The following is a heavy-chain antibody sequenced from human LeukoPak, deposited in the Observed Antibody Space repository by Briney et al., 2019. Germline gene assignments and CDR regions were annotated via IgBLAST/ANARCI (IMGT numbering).Heavy chain of an antibody. D-gene: IGHD3-22*01. CDR2: ISYDGSNK. J-gene: IGHJ4*02. V-gene: IGHV3-30*18. CDR3: AKDGSSGYYYGGFDY. CDR1: GFTFSSYG. Sequence: GGSLRLSRAASGFTFSSYGMHWVRQAPGKGLEWVAVISYDGSNKYYADSVKGRFTISRDNSKNTLYLQMNSLRAEDTAVYYCAKDGSSGYYYGGFDYWGQGTLVTVSS.